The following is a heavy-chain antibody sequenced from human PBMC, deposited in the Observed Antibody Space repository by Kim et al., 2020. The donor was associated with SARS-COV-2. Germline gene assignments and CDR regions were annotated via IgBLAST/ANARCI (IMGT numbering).Heavy chain of an antibody. J-gene: IGHJ4*02. V-gene: IGHV3-30*02. Sequence: YYADSVKGRFTISRDNSKNTLYLQMNSLRPEDTAVYYCAKIRVRGVNYFDYCGPGALVTVSS. D-gene: IGHD3-10*01. CDR3: AKIRVRGVNYFDY.